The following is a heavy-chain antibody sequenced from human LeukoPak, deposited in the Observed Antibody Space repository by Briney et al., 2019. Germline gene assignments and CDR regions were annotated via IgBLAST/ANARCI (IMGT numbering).Heavy chain of an antibody. Sequence: SETLSLTCTVSGGSITDTSYYWGWIRLSPGKGLEWIASIYHSGYTYYNPSLKSRVTMSVDTSKNQFSLSLTSLTAADTAVYYCARSPKRYYDTTGYLWYFDLWGRGTLVTVSS. J-gene: IGHJ2*01. V-gene: IGHV4-39*01. CDR1: GGSITDTSYY. CDR2: IYHSGYT. D-gene: IGHD3-22*01. CDR3: ARSPKRYYDTTGYLWYFDL.